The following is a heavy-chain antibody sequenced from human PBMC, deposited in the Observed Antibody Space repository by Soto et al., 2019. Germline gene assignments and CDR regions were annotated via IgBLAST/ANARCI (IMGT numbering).Heavy chain of an antibody. Sequence: EVQLVESGGDLVRPGGSLRLSCAASGFTFSGHWMHWVRQVPGKGLEWVSRVNTDGGTSAYADSVKGRFTISRENDKTTLSLQMRGLRAEDAAVYYCAREAGYCSRTSCYRRAFDTWGQGTTVSVSS. V-gene: IGHV3-74*03. CDR2: VNTDGGTS. CDR1: GFTFSGHW. D-gene: IGHD2-2*01. CDR3: AREAGYCSRTSCYRRAFDT. J-gene: IGHJ3*02.